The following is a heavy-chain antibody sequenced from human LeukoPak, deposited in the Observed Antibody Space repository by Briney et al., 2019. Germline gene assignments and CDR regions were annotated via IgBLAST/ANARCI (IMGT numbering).Heavy chain of an antibody. CDR3: ARDRGYGALDY. V-gene: IGHV3-74*01. J-gene: IGHJ4*02. CDR2: ISSDGGTT. Sequence: GGSLRLSRAASGFTFSNYWMQWVRQVPGKGLVWVSRISSDGGTTDYADSVRGRFTISRDNAKKTLYLQMNSLRADDTAVYYCARDRGYGALDYWGRGTLITVSS. CDR1: GFTFSNYW. D-gene: IGHD5-12*01.